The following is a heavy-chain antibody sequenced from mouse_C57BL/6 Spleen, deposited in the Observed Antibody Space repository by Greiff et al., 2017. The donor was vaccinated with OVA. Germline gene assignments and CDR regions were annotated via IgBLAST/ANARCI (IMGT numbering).Heavy chain of an antibody. Sequence: QVQLKQSGPELVKPGASVKISCKASGYAFSSSWMNWVKQRPGKGLEWIGRIYPGDGDTNYNGKFKGKATLTADKSSSTAYMQLSSLTSEDSAVYFCARSAQATYDYAMDYWGQGTSVTVSS. J-gene: IGHJ4*01. V-gene: IGHV1-82*01. CDR1: GYAFSSSW. CDR2: IYPGDGDT. D-gene: IGHD3-2*02. CDR3: ARSAQATYDYAMDY.